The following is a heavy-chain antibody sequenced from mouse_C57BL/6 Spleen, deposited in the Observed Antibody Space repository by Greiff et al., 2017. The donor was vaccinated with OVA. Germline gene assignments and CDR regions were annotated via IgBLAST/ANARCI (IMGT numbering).Heavy chain of an antibody. Sequence: EVKVEESGPGLVKPSQSLSLTCSVTGYSITSGYYWNWIRQFPGNKLEWMGYISYDGSNNYNPSLKNRISITRDTSKNQFFLKLNSVTTEDTATYYCARGSNYVYFDYWGQGTTLTVSS. CDR2: ISYDGSN. CDR1: GYSITSGYY. V-gene: IGHV3-6*01. CDR3: ARGSNYVYFDY. J-gene: IGHJ2*01. D-gene: IGHD2-5*01.